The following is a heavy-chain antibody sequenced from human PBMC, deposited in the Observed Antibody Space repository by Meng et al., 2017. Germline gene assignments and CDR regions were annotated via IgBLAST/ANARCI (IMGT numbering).Heavy chain of an antibody. D-gene: IGHD1-26*01. V-gene: IGHV3-74*01. CDR1: GFTFSSYW. CDR3: ARDSGYSGSYFDY. Sequence: GGSLRLSCAASGFTFSSYWMHWVRQAPGKGLAWVSRINSDGSSTSYADSVKGRFTISRDNAKNTLCLQMNSLRAEDTGVYYCARDSGYSGSYFDYWGQGTLVTVSS. J-gene: IGHJ4*02. CDR2: INSDGSST.